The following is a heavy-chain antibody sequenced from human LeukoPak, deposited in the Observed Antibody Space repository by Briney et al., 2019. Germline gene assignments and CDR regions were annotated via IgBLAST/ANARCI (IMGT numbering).Heavy chain of an antibody. CDR1: GFTFSSYA. CDR2: ISGGGDTT. J-gene: IGHJ4*02. CDR3: AGISYSGTCPVGY. Sequence: GGALRLSCAASGFTFSSYAMSWVRQAPGKGLEWGSGISGGGDTTYTADPVKGRFTISRDNSKNTLDLQMNSLRAEDTAVYYCAGISYSGTCPVGYWGQGTLVTVTA. V-gene: IGHV3-23*01. D-gene: IGHD6-25*01.